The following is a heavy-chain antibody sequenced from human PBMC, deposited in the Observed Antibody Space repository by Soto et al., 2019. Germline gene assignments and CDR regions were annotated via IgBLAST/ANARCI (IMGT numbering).Heavy chain of an antibody. J-gene: IGHJ6*02. D-gene: IGHD2-15*01. V-gene: IGHV1-24*01. CDR1: GYTLTELS. Sequence: ASVKVSCKVSGYTLTELSMHWVRQAPGKGLEWMGGFDPEDGETIYAQKFQGRVTMTEDTSTDTAYMELSSLRSEDTAVYYCATDLSMCSGGSCYYYGMDVWGQGTTVTVSS. CDR2: FDPEDGET. CDR3: ATDLSMCSGGSCYYYGMDV.